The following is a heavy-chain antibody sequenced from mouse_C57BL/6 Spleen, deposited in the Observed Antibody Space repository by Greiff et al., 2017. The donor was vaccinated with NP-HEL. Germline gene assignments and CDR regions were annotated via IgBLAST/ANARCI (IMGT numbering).Heavy chain of an antibody. D-gene: IGHD2-4*01. CDR3: ARLGYDSYYYAMDY. CDR1: GYAFSSSW. CDR2: IYPGDGDT. J-gene: IGHJ4*01. V-gene: IGHV1-82*01. Sequence: VKLQESGPELVKPGASVKISCKASGYAFSSSWMNWVKQRPGKGLEWIGRIYPGDGDTNYNEKFKGKATLTADKSSSTAYMQLSSLTSEDSAVYVCARLGYDSYYYAMDYWGQGTSVTVSS.